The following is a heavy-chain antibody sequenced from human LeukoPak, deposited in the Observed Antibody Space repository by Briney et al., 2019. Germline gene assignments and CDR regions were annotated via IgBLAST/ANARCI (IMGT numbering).Heavy chain of an antibody. V-gene: IGHV3-13*01. J-gene: IGHJ4*02. CDR2: IGVGGDT. Sequence: TGGSLRLSCVASGFNFSKNDMHWVRQPTERGLEWVSAIGVGGDTYYADPVKGRFTISRENGKNSVYLQMNSLRAGDTAVYFCAKAFDYNGLRGEGGSFGCWGQGALVTVSS. D-gene: IGHD4-11*01. CDR1: GFNFSKND. CDR3: AKAFDYNGLRGEGGSFGC.